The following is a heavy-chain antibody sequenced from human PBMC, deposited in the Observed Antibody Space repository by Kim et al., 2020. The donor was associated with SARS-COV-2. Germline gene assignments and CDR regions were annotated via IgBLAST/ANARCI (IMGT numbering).Heavy chain of an antibody. CDR2: T. Sequence: TYYSPSLKGRVTISVDTTKIQFSRKVSSVTAADTAVYYCARALGVTTADYWGQGTLVTVSS. V-gene: IGHV4-39*07. D-gene: IGHD4-17*01. J-gene: IGHJ4*02. CDR3: ARALGVTTADY.